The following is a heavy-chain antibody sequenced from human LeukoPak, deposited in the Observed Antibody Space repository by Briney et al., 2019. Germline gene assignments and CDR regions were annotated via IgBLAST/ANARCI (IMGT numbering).Heavy chain of an antibody. Sequence: GGSLRLSCTASGFTFGDYAMSWVRQAPGKGLEWVANIKQDGSEKYYVDSVKGRFTISRDNAKNSLYLQMNSLRAEDTAVYYCANSDDYWGQGTLVTVSS. CDR3: ANSDDY. V-gene: IGHV3-7*01. CDR1: GFTFGDYA. CDR2: IKQDGSEK. J-gene: IGHJ4*02.